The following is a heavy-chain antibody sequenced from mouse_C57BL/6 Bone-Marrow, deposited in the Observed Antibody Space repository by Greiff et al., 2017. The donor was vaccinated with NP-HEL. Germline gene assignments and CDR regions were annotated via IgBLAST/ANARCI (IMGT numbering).Heavy chain of an antibody. D-gene: IGHD2-1*01. J-gene: IGHJ2*01. CDR1: GYTFTDYY. Sequence: VQLQQSGPELVKPGASVKISCKASGYTFTDYYMNWVKQSHGKSLEWIGDINPNNGGTSYNQKFKGKATLTVDKSSSTAYMELRSLTSEDSAVYYCANIYYGNCALFDDWGQGTTLTVSS. CDR2: INPNNGGT. V-gene: IGHV1-26*01. CDR3: ANIYYGNCALFDD.